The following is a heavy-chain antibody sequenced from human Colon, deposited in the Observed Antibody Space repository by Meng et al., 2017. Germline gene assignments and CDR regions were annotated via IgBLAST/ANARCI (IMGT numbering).Heavy chain of an antibody. CDR3: AREDGSIGFTPAGQ. Sequence: QVHLKESGPGLVKPSGTLSFTCAVSGGSISSINWWSWIRQPPGKGLEWIGEISQSGSSNYNPSLKSRVTMSLDKFKNHFFLNLSSVSAADTAVYYCAREDGSIGFTPAGQWGQGTLVTVSS. CDR2: ISQSGSS. CDR1: GGSISSINW. V-gene: IGHV4-4*02. D-gene: IGHD1-26*01. J-gene: IGHJ1*01.